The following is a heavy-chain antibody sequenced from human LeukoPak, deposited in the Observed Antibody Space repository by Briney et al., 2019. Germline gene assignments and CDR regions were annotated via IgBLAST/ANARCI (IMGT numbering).Heavy chain of an antibody. CDR3: ARGIVVQPSGNWFDP. D-gene: IGHD2-15*01. J-gene: IGHJ5*02. Sequence: GGSLRLSCAASGFTFSSYSMNWVRQAPGKGLEWVSSISSSSSYIYYADSVKGRFTISRDNAKNSLYLQMNSLRAEDTAVYYCARGIVVQPSGNWFDPWGQGTPVTVSS. CDR2: ISSSSSYI. CDR1: GFTFSSYS. V-gene: IGHV3-21*01.